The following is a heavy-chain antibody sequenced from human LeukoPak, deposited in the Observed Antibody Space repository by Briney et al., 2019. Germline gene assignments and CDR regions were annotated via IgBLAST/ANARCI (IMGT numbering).Heavy chain of an antibody. Sequence: SETLSLTCAVYGGSFSGYYWSWIRQPPGKGLEWIGEINHSGSTNYNPSLKSRVTISVDTSKNQFSLKLSSVTAADTAVYYCARGGDYIVATTGYYFDYWGQGTLVTVSS. CDR3: ARGGDYIVATTGYYFDY. D-gene: IGHD5-12*01. CDR1: GGSFSGYY. CDR2: INHSGST. J-gene: IGHJ4*02. V-gene: IGHV4-34*01.